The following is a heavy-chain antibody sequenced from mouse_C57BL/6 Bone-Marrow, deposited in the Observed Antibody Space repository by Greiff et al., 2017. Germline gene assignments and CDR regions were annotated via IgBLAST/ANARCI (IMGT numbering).Heavy chain of an antibody. V-gene: IGHV1-64*01. J-gene: IGHJ3*01. CDR1: GYTFTSYW. CDR3: ARDGSSYDAWFAY. Sequence: VQLQQPGAELVKPGASVKLSCKASGYTFTSYWMHWVKQRPGQGLEWIGMIHPNSGSTNYNEKFKSKATLTVDKSSSTAYMQLSSLTSEDSAVYYCARDGSSYDAWFAYWGQGTLVTVSA. D-gene: IGHD1-1*01. CDR2: IHPNSGST.